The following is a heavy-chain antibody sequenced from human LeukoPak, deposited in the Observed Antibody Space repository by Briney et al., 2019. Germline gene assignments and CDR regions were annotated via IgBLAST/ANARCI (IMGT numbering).Heavy chain of an antibody. D-gene: IGHD1-1*01. J-gene: IGHJ4*02. CDR2: ISSSGSTI. Sequence: PGGSLRLSCAASGFTFSSYEMNWVRQAPGKGLGWVSYISSSGSTIYYADSVKGRFTISRDNAKKTLYLQMNSLRAEDTAVYYCARASSWNDPVFEYWGQGTLVTVSS. CDR1: GFTFSSYE. V-gene: IGHV3-48*03. CDR3: ARASSWNDPVFEY.